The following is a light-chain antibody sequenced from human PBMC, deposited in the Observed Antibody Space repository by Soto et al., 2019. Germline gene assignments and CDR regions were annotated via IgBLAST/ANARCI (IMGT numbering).Light chain of an antibody. CDR1: QSVSSY. CDR2: DAS. V-gene: IGKV3-11*01. Sequence: EIVLTQSPATLSLSPGERATLSCRASQSVSSYLAWYQQKPGQAPRLLIYDASNRATDIPARFSGSGSGTDFTLPISSLEPEDFAVYYCQQRSNWPTFGQGTKVEIK. J-gene: IGKJ1*01. CDR3: QQRSNWPT.